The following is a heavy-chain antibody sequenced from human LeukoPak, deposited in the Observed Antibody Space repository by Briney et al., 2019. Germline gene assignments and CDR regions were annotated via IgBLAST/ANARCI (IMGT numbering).Heavy chain of an antibody. CDR1: GFTFSIYE. J-gene: IGHJ4*02. V-gene: IGHV3-48*03. Sequence: GGSLRLSCAASGFTFSIYEMNWVRQPPGKGREGVSFISSSGILIYYADSVKGRFTISRDNGKNSLFLQMDSLRVEDTAVYYCAKVSGSGWHFDHWGQGTLVTVSS. CDR2: ISSSGILI. CDR3: AKVSGSGWHFDH. D-gene: IGHD6-19*01.